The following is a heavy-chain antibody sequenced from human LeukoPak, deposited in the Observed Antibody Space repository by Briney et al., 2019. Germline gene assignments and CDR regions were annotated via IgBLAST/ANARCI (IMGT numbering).Heavy chain of an antibody. CDR2: INHSGST. CDR3: ARAYCGGDCPQRAFDI. Sequence: PSETLSLTCAVYGGSFSGYYWSWIRQPPGKGLEWIGEINHSGSTNYNPSLKSRVTISVDTPKNQFSLKLSSVTAADTAVYYCARAYCGGDCPQRAFDIWGQGTMVTVSS. J-gene: IGHJ3*02. CDR1: GGSFSGYY. D-gene: IGHD2-21*02. V-gene: IGHV4-34*01.